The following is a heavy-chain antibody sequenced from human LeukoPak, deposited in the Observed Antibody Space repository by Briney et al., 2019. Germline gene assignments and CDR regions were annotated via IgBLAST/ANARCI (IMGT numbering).Heavy chain of an antibody. Sequence: ASVKVSCKVSGYTLTELSMHWVRQAPGKGLEWMGGFDPEDGETIYAQKFQGRVTMTEDTSTATAYMELSSLRSEDTAVYYCETGGKAHSIHTYYFDYWGHGTLVTVSS. J-gene: IGHJ4*01. CDR1: GYTLTELS. CDR2: FDPEDGET. CDR3: ETGGKAHSIHTYYFDY. D-gene: IGHD3-3*02. V-gene: IGHV1-24*01.